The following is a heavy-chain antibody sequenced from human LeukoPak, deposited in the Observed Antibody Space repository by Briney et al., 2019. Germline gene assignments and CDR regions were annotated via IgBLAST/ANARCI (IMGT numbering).Heavy chain of an antibody. CDR1: GYTFTSYY. Sequence: ASVKVSCKASGYTFTSYYIHWVRQAPGQGLECMGIINPSGDSASYAQKFQGRVTMTRDTSTSTVYMELSSLRSEDTAVYYCAKSSTMIVVLTHGEFDYWGQGTLVTVSS. J-gene: IGHJ4*02. D-gene: IGHD3-22*01. CDR2: INPSGDSA. CDR3: AKSSTMIVVLTHGEFDY. V-gene: IGHV1-46*01.